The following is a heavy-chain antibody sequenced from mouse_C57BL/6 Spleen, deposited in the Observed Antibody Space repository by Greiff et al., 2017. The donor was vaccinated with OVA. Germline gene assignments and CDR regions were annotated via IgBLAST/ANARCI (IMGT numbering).Heavy chain of an antibody. CDR2: IYPGDGDT. Sequence: LVESGASVKISCKASGYAFSSYWMNWVKQRPGKGLEWIGQIYPGDGDTNYNGKFKGKATLTADKSSSTAYMQLSSLTSEDSAVYFCARDPPFITTVGGFAYWGQGTLVTVSA. V-gene: IGHV1-80*01. CDR3: ARDPPFITTVGGFAY. D-gene: IGHD1-1*01. J-gene: IGHJ3*01. CDR1: GYAFSSYW.